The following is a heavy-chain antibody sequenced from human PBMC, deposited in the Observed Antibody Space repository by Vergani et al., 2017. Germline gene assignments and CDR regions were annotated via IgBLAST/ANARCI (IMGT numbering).Heavy chain of an antibody. CDR2: IIPIFGTA. J-gene: IGHJ4*02. CDR3: SRVTENFFDSSGYSVY. V-gene: IGHV1-69*12. D-gene: IGHD3-22*01. CDR1: GGTFSSYA. Sequence: QVQLVQSGAEVKQPGSSVKVSCKASGGTFSSYAISWVRQAPGQGLEWMGGIIPIFGTANYAQKFQGRVTLTADESTSTAYMELSSLRSEDTAVYYCSRVTENFFDSSGYSVYWSQGTLGTFPS.